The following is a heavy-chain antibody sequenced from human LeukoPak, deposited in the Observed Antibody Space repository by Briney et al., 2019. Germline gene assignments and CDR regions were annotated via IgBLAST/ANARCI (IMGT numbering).Heavy chain of an antibody. D-gene: IGHD3-22*01. CDR1: GFAFSSYW. CDR2: ISYDGSNR. Sequence: GGSLRLSCAASGFAFSSYWMSWVRQAPGEGLEWVAVISYDGSNRYYPDSVKGRFTISRDTSKNTLYLQVNSLRADDTAVYYCAREYDSSGYPFDYWGQGTLVTVSS. CDR3: AREYDSSGYPFDY. J-gene: IGHJ4*02. V-gene: IGHV3-30-3*01.